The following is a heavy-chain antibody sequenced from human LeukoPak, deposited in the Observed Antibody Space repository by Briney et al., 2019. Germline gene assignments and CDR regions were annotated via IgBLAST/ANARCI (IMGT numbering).Heavy chain of an antibody. CDR2: ISWNSGSI. J-gene: IGHJ1*01. CDR3: AKEEGSSSRYFQH. Sequence: PGRSLRLSCTASGFTFDDYAMHWVRQAPGKGLEGVSGISWNSGSIAYADSVKGRFTISRDNAKNSLYLQMNSLRAEDTALYYCAKEEGSSSRYFQHWGQGTLVTVSS. CDR1: GFTFDDYA. D-gene: IGHD6-6*01. V-gene: IGHV3-9*01.